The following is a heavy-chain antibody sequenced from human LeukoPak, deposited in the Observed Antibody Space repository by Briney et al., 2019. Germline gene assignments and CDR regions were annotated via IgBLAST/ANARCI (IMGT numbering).Heavy chain of an antibody. CDR2: ISGSGGST. Sequence: PGGSLRLSCAPSGFTFSSYAMSWVRQAPGKGLEWVSAISGSGGSTYYADSVKGRFTISRDNSKNTLYLQMNSLRAEDTAVYYCAKAGSQVYYYMDVWGKGTTVTVSS. V-gene: IGHV3-23*01. CDR3: AKAGSQVYYYMDV. D-gene: IGHD1-14*01. CDR1: GFTFSSYA. J-gene: IGHJ6*03.